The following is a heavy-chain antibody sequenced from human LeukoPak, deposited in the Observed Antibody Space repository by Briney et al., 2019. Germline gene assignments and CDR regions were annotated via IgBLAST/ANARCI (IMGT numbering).Heavy chain of an antibody. CDR2: IYTSGST. J-gene: IGHJ4*02. D-gene: IGHD6-13*01. Sequence: SETLSLTCTVSGGSISSYYWSWIRQPAGKGLEWIGRIYTSGSTNYNPSLKSRVTMSVDTSKNQFSLKLSSVTAADTAVYYCARERWWSSSWYVDYWGQGTLVTVSS. CDR3: ARERWWSSSWYVDY. V-gene: IGHV4-4*07. CDR1: GGSISSYY.